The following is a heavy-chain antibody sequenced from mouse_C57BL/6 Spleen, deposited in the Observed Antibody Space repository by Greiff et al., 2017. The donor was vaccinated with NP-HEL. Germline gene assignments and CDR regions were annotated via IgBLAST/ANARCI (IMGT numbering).Heavy chain of an antibody. Sequence: QVQLQQPGAELVMPGASVKLSCKASGYTFTSYWMHWVKQRPGQGLEWIGEIDPSDSYTNYNQKFKGKSTLTVDKSSSTAYMQLSSLTSEDSAVYYRARGVYYGNSPWFAYWGQGTLVTVSA. CDR1: GYTFTSYW. CDR2: IDPSDSYT. CDR3: ARGVYYGNSPWFAY. D-gene: IGHD2-1*01. V-gene: IGHV1-69*01. J-gene: IGHJ3*01.